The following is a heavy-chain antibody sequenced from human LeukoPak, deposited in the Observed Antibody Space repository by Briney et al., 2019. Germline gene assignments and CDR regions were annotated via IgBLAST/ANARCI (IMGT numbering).Heavy chain of an antibody. CDR1: GYTFTSYY. CDR2: INPSGGST. V-gene: IGHV1-46*01. J-gene: IGHJ4*02. Sequence: ASVRVSCKASGYTFTSYYMHWVRQAPGQGLEWMGIINPSGGSTSYAQKFQGRVTMTRDTSTSTVYMELSSLRSEDTAVYYCARSPTVTTLFDYWGQGTLVTVSS. CDR3: ARSPTVTTLFDY. D-gene: IGHD4-17*01.